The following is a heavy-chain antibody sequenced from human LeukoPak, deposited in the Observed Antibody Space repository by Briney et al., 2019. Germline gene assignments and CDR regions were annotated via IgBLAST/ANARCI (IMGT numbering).Heavy chain of an antibody. CDR3: ARDEKLTYYYDSSGYSEYFQH. Sequence: ASVKVSCKASGYTFTSYYMHWVRQAPGQGLEWMGIINPSGGSTSYAQKFQGRVTMTRDTSTSTAYMELSSLRSEDTAVYYCARDEKLTYYYDSSGYSEYFQHWGQGTLVTVSS. D-gene: IGHD3-22*01. V-gene: IGHV1-46*01. J-gene: IGHJ1*01. CDR1: GYTFTSYY. CDR2: INPSGGST.